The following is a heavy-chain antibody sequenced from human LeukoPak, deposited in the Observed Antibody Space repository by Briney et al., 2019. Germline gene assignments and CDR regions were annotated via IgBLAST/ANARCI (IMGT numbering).Heavy chain of an antibody. D-gene: IGHD6-13*01. Sequence: ASVKVSCKASGYTFTSYGISWVRQAPGQGLEWMGWISAYNGNTNYAQKLQGRVTMTTDTSTSTAYMELRSLRSDDTAVYYCARDVPIAAAGTPDYWGQGTLVTVSS. CDR2: ISAYNGNT. J-gene: IGHJ4*02. V-gene: IGHV1-18*01. CDR1: GYTFTSYG. CDR3: ARDVPIAAAGTPDY.